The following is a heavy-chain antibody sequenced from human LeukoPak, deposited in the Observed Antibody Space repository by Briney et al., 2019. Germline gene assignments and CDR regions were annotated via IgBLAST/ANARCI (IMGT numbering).Heavy chain of an antibody. V-gene: IGHV3-23*01. CDR3: AKDSNRGVWGSYRPYDY. CDR1: GFTFSSYD. CDR2: ISGSGANT. D-gene: IGHD3-16*01. Sequence: GGSLRLSCAASGFTFSSYDMSWVRQAPRKGLEWVSAISGSGANTYDADSVKGRFTISRDNSKNTLYLQMNSLRAEDTAVYYCAKDSNRGVWGSYRPYDYWGQGTLVTVSS. J-gene: IGHJ4*02.